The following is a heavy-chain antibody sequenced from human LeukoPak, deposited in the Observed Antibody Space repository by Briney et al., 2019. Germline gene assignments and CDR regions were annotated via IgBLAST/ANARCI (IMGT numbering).Heavy chain of an antibody. CDR3: ARDFFSPSAAGFDY. CDR1: GFTFSSYS. J-gene: IGHJ4*02. V-gene: IGHV3-30*04. Sequence: GGSLRLSCAASGFTFSSYSMHWGRQAPGKGLEWGAVISYEGSNKYYADSVKGRFTISRDNSKNTLYLQMNSLRAEDTAVYYCARDFFSPSAAGFDYWGQGTLVTVSS. D-gene: IGHD6-13*01. CDR2: ISYEGSNK.